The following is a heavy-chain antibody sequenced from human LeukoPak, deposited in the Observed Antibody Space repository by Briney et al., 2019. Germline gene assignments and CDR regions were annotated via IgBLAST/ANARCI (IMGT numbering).Heavy chain of an antibody. D-gene: IGHD5-12*01. Sequence: GGSLRLSCAASGFTFDDYGMNWVRQAPGKGLEWVSGINWNGGRTGYADSVKGRFTISRDNAKNSLYLQMNSLRAEGTALYYCAKGGFGDSSDYWGQGTLVTVSS. CDR2: INWNGGRT. CDR1: GFTFDDYG. CDR3: AKGGFGDSSDY. J-gene: IGHJ4*02. V-gene: IGHV3-20*04.